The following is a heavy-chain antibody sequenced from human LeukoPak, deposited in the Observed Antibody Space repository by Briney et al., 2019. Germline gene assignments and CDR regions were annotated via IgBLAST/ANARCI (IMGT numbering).Heavy chain of an antibody. D-gene: IGHD1-26*01. J-gene: IGHJ4*02. CDR3: ARDGGATSFDY. V-gene: IGHV3-30-3*01. Sequence: GGSLRLSCAASGFTFSSYAMHWVRQAPGKGLEWVAVISYDGSNKYYADSVKGRFTISRDNSKNTLYLQMNSLRAEDTAVYYCARDGGATSFDYWGQGTLVTVSS. CDR2: ISYDGSNK. CDR1: GFTFSSYA.